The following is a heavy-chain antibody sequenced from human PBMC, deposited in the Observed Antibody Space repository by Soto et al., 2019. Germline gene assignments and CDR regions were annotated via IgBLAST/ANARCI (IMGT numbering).Heavy chain of an antibody. CDR1: GYSFTNYW. CDR2: IYPGDSDT. CDR3: ARGGYGGSNWYDGYFLY. D-gene: IGHD6-13*01. Sequence: GESLKISCKSSGYSFTNYWITWVRQMPGKGLEWMGIIYPGDSDTRYSPSFQGQVTISADKSISTAYLQWSSLKVSDTAIYYCARGGYGGSNWYDGYFLYWGQGTLVTVSS. J-gene: IGHJ1*01. V-gene: IGHV5-51*01.